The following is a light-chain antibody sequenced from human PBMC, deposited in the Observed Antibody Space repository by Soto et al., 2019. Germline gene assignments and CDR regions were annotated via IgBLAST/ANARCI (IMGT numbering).Light chain of an antibody. CDR1: QSVSSY. J-gene: IGKJ2*01. CDR2: DAS. CDR3: QHRSNWPGT. Sequence: EIVLTQSPATLSLSPGERDTLSCRASQSVSSYLAWYQQKPGQAPRLLIYDASNRATGIPARFSGSGSETDFTLTISSLEPEDFAVYYCQHRSNWPGTFGQGTKLEIK. V-gene: IGKV3-11*01.